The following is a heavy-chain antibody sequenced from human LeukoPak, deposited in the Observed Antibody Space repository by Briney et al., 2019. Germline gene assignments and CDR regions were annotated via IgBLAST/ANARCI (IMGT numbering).Heavy chain of an antibody. D-gene: IGHD1-7*01. CDR3: ARGGNWNSASYPRPPDY. CDR2: INPNSGGT. CDR1: GYTFTGYY. J-gene: IGHJ4*02. V-gene: IGHV1-2*02. Sequence: ASVKVSCKASGYTFTGYYMHWVRQAPGQGLEWMGWINPNSGGTNYAQKFRGRVTMTRDTSISTAYMELSRLRSDDTAVYYCARGGNWNSASYPRPPDYWGQGTLVTVSS.